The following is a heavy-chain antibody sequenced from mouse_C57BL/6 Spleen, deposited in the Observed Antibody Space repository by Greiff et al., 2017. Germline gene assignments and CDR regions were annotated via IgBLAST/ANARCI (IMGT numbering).Heavy chain of an antibody. V-gene: IGHV1-76*01. D-gene: IGHD3-2*02. CDR1: GYTFTDYY. Sequence: QVQLQQSGAELVRPGASVKLSCKASGYTFTDYYINWVKQRPGQGLEWIARIYPGSGNTYYNEKFKGKATLTAEKSSSTAYMQLSSLTSEDSAVYFCARGGFEQLRAYQAWFAYWGQGTLVTVSA. J-gene: IGHJ3*01. CDR3: ARGGFEQLRAYQAWFAY. CDR2: IYPGSGNT.